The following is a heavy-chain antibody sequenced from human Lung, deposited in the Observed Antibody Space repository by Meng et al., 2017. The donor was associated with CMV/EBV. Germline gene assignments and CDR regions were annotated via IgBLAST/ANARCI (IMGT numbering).Heavy chain of an antibody. Sequence: GESXKISXAASGFTFNTYTMNWVRQAPGKGLEWVSSISGSSSFTYYADSVKGRFTISRDNAKNSLYLQMNSLIAEDTAVYYCARQKGATLDYFDYWGQGTLVTVSS. D-gene: IGHD1-26*01. CDR1: GFTFNTYT. J-gene: IGHJ4*02. CDR3: ARQKGATLDYFDY. CDR2: ISGSSSFT. V-gene: IGHV3-21*01.